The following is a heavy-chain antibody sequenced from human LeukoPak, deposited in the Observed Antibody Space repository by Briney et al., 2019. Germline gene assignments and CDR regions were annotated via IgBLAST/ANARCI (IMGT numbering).Heavy chain of an antibody. CDR2: INPNSGGT. CDR1: GYTFTGYY. Sequence: ASVKVSCKASGYTFTGYYMHWVRQAPGQGLEWMGWINPNSGGTNYAQKFQGRVTMTRDTSISTAYMELSRLRSDDTAVYYCARAFVWLSSSLPSHYYYYMDVWGKGTTVTVSS. J-gene: IGHJ6*03. D-gene: IGHD6-13*01. CDR3: ARAFVWLSSSLPSHYYYYMDV. V-gene: IGHV1-2*02.